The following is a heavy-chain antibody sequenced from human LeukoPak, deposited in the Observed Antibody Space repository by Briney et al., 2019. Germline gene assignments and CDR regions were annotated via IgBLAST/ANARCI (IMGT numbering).Heavy chain of an antibody. CDR3: ARDYCSTSCSLLYYSYYMDV. Sequence: PGGSLRLSCAASGFTFSSYSMNWVRQAPGKGLEWVAVISYDGSNKYYADSVKGRFTISRDNSNNTLYLQMNSLRAEDTAVYYCARDYCSTSCSLLYYSYYMDVWGKGTTVTVSS. V-gene: IGHV3-30*03. CDR2: ISYDGSNK. J-gene: IGHJ6*03. CDR1: GFTFSSYS. D-gene: IGHD2-2*01.